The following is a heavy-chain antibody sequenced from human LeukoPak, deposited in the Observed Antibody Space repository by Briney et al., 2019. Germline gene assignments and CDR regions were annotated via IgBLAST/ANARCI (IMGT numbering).Heavy chain of an antibody. CDR1: GYSFANYG. Sequence: GASVKVSCKASGYSFANYGISWVRQAPGQGLEWLAWISAYNRDTNFDQKFQDRVTLTTDRSTSTAYMELRSLRSDDTAVYYCAREGRVLIPPHEYYGMGVWGQGTTVIVSS. D-gene: IGHD3-3*01. V-gene: IGHV1-18*01. J-gene: IGHJ6*02. CDR3: AREGRVLIPPHEYYGMGV. CDR2: ISAYNRDT.